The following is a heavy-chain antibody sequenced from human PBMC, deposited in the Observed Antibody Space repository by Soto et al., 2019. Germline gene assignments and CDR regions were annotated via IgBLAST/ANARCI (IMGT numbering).Heavy chain of an antibody. Sequence: QVQLVQSGAEVKKPGASVKVSCKASGYTFTSYGISWVRQAPGQGLEWMGWISAYNGNTNYAQKLQGRVTMTTDTSTSTAYTELRSLRSDDTAAYYCARGGYYDILTGYLRDWYFDLWGRGTLVTVSS. CDR3: ARGGYYDILTGYLRDWYFDL. D-gene: IGHD3-9*01. CDR2: ISAYNGNT. CDR1: GYTFTSYG. J-gene: IGHJ2*01. V-gene: IGHV1-18*01.